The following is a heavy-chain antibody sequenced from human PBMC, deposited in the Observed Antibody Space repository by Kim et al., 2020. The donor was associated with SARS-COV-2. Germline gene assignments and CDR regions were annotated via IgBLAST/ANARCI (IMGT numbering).Heavy chain of an antibody. Sequence: SETLSLTCAVYGGSFSGYYWSWIRQPPGKGLEWIGEINHSGSANYNPSLKSRVIISVDTSKNQFSLKLSSVTAADTAVYYCARRGDSLTYFDDYWGQGSL. CDR3: ARRGDSLTYFDDY. V-gene: IGHV4-34*01. J-gene: IGHJ4*02. D-gene: IGHD3-9*01. CDR1: GGSFSGYY. CDR2: INHSGSA.